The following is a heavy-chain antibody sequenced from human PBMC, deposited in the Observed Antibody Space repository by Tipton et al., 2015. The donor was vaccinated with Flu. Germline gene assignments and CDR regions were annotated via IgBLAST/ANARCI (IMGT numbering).Heavy chain of an antibody. CDR1: GGSISSSAYY. D-gene: IGHD3-22*01. CDR2: IYYSGSI. V-gene: IGHV4-61*08. CDR3: ARVGGDYRDSSGFIPWFDL. J-gene: IGHJ5*02. Sequence: TLSLTCTVSGGSISSSAYYWGWIRQPPGKGLEWIGYIYYSGSISYNPSLKSRVTISVDTSKNQFSLKLSSVTAADTAVYYCARVGGDYRDSSGFIPWFDLWGQGTLVTVSS.